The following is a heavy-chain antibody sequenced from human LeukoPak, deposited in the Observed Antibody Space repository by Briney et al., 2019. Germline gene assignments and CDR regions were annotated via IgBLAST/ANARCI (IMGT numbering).Heavy chain of an antibody. V-gene: IGHV4-39*07. CDR3: ASFKGYSSSWYFDY. CDR2: ISYSGST. J-gene: IGHJ4*02. Sequence: SETLSLTCSVSGGSISSSSFYWGWIRQPPGKGLEWIGSISYSGSTYYNPSLKSRVTISVDTSKNQFSLRLSSVTAADTAAYYCASFKGYSSSWYFDYWGQGTLVTVSS. D-gene: IGHD6-13*01. CDR1: GGSISSSSFY.